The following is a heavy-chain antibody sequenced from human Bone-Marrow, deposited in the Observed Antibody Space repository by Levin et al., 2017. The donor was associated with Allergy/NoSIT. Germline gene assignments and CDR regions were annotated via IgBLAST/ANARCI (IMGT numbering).Heavy chain of an antibody. CDR2: INSDGSST. V-gene: IGHV3-74*01. CDR1: GFTFSSYW. Sequence: GGSLRLSCAASGFTFSSYWMHWVRQVSGKGLVWVSRINSDGSSTSYADSVKGRFTISRDNAKNTLYLQMNSLRVEDTAVYYCGRGYSYEIDYWGQGTLVTVSS. D-gene: IGHD5-18*01. CDR3: GRGYSYEIDY. J-gene: IGHJ4*02.